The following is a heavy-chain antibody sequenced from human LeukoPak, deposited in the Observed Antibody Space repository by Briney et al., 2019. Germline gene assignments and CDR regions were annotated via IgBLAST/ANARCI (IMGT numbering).Heavy chain of an antibody. CDR2: IYHSGST. Sequence: SETLSLTCTVSGGSISSYYWGWFRQPPGKGLEWIGYIYHSGSTNYNPSLKSRVTISVDASKNQFSLKLSSMTAADTAVYYCARGGTGYYFEYWGQGTLVTVSS. D-gene: IGHD3-10*01. CDR1: GGSISSYY. V-gene: IGHV4-59*01. CDR3: ARGGTGYYFEY. J-gene: IGHJ4*02.